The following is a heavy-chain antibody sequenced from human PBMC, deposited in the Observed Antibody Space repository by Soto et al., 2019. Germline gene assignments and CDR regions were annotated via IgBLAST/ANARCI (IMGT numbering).Heavy chain of an antibody. Sequence: PSETLSLTCAVYGGSFSGYYWSWIRQPPGKGLELIGNIYYSGSTYYNPSLRSRAIMSVDTSQNQFSLKLSSLTAADTAVYFCARADDFSDRFDYWGQGALVTVSS. CDR2: IYYSGST. D-gene: IGHD4-17*01. J-gene: IGHJ4*02. CDR1: GGSFSGYY. V-gene: IGHV4-34*01. CDR3: ARADDFSDRFDY.